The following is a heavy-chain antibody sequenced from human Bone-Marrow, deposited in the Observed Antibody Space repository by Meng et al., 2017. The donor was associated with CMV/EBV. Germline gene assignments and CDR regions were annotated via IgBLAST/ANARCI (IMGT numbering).Heavy chain of an antibody. V-gene: IGHV3-21*01. CDR1: GFPFSSYS. Sequence: GESLKISCAASGFPFSSYSMNWGRQAPGKGLEWVSSISSSSSYIYHADSVKGRFTISRDNAKNSLYLQMNSLRAEDTAVYYCARDPRPRYYYDSSPLWGQGTLVTVSS. CDR3: ARDPRPRYYYDSSPL. D-gene: IGHD3-22*01. J-gene: IGHJ4*02. CDR2: ISSSSSYI.